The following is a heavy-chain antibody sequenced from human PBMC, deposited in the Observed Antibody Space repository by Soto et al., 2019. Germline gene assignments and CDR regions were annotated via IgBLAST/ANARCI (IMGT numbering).Heavy chain of an antibody. J-gene: IGHJ6*02. CDR2: ISGSGGST. V-gene: IGHV3-23*01. CDR1: GFTFSSYA. Sequence: VQLLESGGGLVQPGGSLRLSCAASGFTFSSYAMSWVRQAPGKGLEWVSAISGSGGSTYYADSVKGRFTISRDNSKNTLYLQMTSLRAEDTAVYYCAKVGYSSSSFGMDVWGQGTTVTVSS. CDR3: AKVGYSSSSFGMDV. D-gene: IGHD6-13*01.